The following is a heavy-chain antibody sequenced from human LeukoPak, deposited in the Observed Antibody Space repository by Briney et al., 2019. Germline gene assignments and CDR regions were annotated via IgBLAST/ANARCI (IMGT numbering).Heavy chain of an antibody. D-gene: IGHD3-9*01. J-gene: IGHJ3*02. CDR3: ASLSPYYDILTGLDAFDI. CDR1: GFTFDDYA. CDR2: ISWNSGSI. V-gene: IGHV3-9*01. Sequence: GGSLRLSCAASGFTFDDYAMHWVRQAPGKGLEWVPGISWNSGSIGYADSVKGRFTSSRDNAKNSLYVQMNSLRAEDTAVYYCASLSPYYDILTGLDAFDIWGQGTMVTVSS.